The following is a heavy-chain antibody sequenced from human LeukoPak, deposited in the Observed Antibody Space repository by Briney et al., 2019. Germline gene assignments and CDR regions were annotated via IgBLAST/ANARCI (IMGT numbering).Heavy chain of an antibody. CDR3: ARVVAAAGALGYYYYGMDV. CDR1: GGSFSGYY. V-gene: IGHV4-59*01. D-gene: IGHD6-13*01. Sequence: SETLSLTCAVYGGSFSGYYWSWIRQPPGKGLEWIGYIYYSGSTNYNPSLKSRVTISVDTSKNQFSLKLSSVTAADTAVYYCARVVAAAGALGYYYYGMDVWGQGTTVTVSS. CDR2: IYYSGST. J-gene: IGHJ6*02.